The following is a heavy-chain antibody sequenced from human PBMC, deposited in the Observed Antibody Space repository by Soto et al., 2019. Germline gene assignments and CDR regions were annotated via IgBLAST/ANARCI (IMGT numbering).Heavy chain of an antibody. CDR2: IIPIFGTA. J-gene: IGHJ5*02. CDR3: ANGGGTEMATITGHNWFDP. V-gene: IGHV1-69*12. Sequence: QVQLVQSGAAVKKPGSSVKVSCKASGGTFSSYAISWVRQAPGQGLEWMGGIIPIFGTANYAQKFQGRVTITADESTSTAYMELSSLRSEDTAVYYCANGGGTEMATITGHNWFDPWGQGTLVTVSS. D-gene: IGHD5-12*01. CDR1: GGTFSSYA.